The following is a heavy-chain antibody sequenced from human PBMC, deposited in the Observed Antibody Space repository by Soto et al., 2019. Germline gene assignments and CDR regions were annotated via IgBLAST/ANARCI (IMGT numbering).Heavy chain of an antibody. CDR2: IYPGDSDT. CDR3: ARQYYYDSSGYPPTANDY. D-gene: IGHD3-22*01. Sequence: GESLKISCKGSGYSFTSYWIGWVRQMPGKGLEWMGIIYPGDSDTRYSPSFQGQVTISADKSISTAYLQWSSLKASDTAMYYCARQYYYDSSGYPPTANDYWGQGTLVTVSS. V-gene: IGHV5-51*01. CDR1: GYSFTSYW. J-gene: IGHJ4*02.